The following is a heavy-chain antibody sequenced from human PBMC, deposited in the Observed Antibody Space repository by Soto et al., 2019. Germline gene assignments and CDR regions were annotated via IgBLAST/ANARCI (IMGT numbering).Heavy chain of an antibody. J-gene: IGHJ6*02. CDR1: GGSISSNKW. CDR2: IYHSGST. CDR3: AREDQIGVGPTSLGARDG. V-gene: IGHV4-4*02. Sequence: QVQLQESGPGLVKPSETLSLTCAVYGGSISSNKWWSWVRQPPGKGLEWIGEIYHSGSTNYNPSLKSRVTISLDKSKNQCALKLTSVTAADSAGYYGAREDQIGVGPTSLGARDGWGQGTTGTVSS. D-gene: IGHD1-1*01.